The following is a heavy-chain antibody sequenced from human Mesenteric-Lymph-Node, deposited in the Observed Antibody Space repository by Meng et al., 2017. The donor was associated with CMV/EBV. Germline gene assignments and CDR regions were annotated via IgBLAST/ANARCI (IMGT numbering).Heavy chain of an antibody. CDR2: VNPNSGTT. J-gene: IGHJ4*02. V-gene: IGHV1-2*02. D-gene: IGHD3-3*01. Sequence: ASVKVSCKASGYTFTGYYMQWVRQAPGQGLEWMGWVNPNSGTTNYAQNFQGRVTLTREKSISTAFMELSRLRSDDTAVYYCATSGGSNFWSAYWGQGTLVTVSS. CDR3: ATSGGSNFWSAY. CDR1: GYTFTGYY.